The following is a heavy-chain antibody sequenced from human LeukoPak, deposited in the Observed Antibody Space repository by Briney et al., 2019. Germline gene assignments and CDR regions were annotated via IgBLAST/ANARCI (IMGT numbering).Heavy chain of an antibody. D-gene: IGHD3-16*01. Sequence: PGGSLRLSCVASGFSFSSYGMHWVRQAPSKGLEWVAVISFVGANKDYAASLNGRFTIYRDNSKKTLYLKMNSLRTDDTAMYYCAKKYPGGLIEPPDYWGQGTLVTVSS. CDR2: ISFVGANK. CDR1: GFSFSSYG. J-gene: IGHJ4*02. V-gene: IGHV3-30*18. CDR3: AKKYPGGLIEPPDY.